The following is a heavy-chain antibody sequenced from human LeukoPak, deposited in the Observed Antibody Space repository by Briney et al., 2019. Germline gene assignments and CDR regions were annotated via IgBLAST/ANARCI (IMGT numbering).Heavy chain of an antibody. Sequence: SVKVSCKASGGTFSSYAISWVRQAPGQGLEWMGRIIPILGIANYAQKFQGRVTITADKSTSTAYMELSSLRSEDTAVYYCGRGIPRSYCTPTDCNPNWFDPWGQGTLVTVSS. CDR3: GRGIPRSYCTPTDCNPNWFDP. V-gene: IGHV1-69*04. CDR1: GGTFSSYA. J-gene: IGHJ5*02. CDR2: IIPILGIA. D-gene: IGHD2-8*01.